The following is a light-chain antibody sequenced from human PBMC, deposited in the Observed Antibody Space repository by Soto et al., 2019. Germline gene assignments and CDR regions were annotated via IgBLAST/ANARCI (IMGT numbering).Light chain of an antibody. V-gene: IGKV3-20*01. CDR1: QSVSSSY. CDR3: QKYGSSPWK. J-gene: IGKJ1*01. Sequence: EIVLTHSPGTLSFSPWERANLSFRSSQSVSSSYLAWYQQKPGQAPRLLIYGASSRATGIPDRFSGSGSGTDFTLTISRLEPEDFAVYYCQKYGSSPWKFGQGTKVDIK. CDR2: GAS.